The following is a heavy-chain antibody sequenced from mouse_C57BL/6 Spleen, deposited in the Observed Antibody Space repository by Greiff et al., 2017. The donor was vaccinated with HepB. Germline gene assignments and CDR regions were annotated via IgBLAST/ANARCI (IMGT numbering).Heavy chain of an antibody. CDR1: GYTFTDYY. CDR3: ARSRAYYYGSSYAMDY. J-gene: IGHJ4*01. V-gene: IGHV1-26*01. CDR2: INPNNGGT. Sequence: EVQLQQSGPELVKPGASVKISCKASGYTFTDYYMNWVKQSHGKSLEWIGDINPNNGGTSYNQKFKGKATLTVDKSSSTAYMELRSLTSEDSAVYYCARSRAYYYGSSYAMDYWGQGTSVTVSS. D-gene: IGHD1-1*01.